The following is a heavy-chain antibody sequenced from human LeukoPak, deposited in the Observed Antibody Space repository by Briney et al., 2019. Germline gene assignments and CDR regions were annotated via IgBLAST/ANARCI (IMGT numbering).Heavy chain of an antibody. V-gene: IGHV3-74*01. CDR1: GFTFSSYW. J-gene: IGHJ4*02. CDR3: ARRGTYDILHAIDY. D-gene: IGHD3-9*01. Sequence: PGGSLRLSCAASGFTFSSYWTHWVRQAPGKGLVWVSRIHSDGVTTSYADSVKGRFTISRDNAKNTLYLQMNSLRAEDTAVYYCARRGTYDILHAIDYWGQGTLVAVSS. CDR2: IHSDGVTT.